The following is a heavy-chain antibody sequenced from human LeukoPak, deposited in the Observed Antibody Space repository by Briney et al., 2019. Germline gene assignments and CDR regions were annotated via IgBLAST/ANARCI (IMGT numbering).Heavy chain of an antibody. Sequence: SETLSLTCTVSGGSISSSSYYWGWIRQPPGKGLEWIGSIYYSESTYYNPSLKSRVTISVDTSKNQFSLKLSSVTAADTAVYYCARELSAYYYGSGSYFIFKGNWFDPWGQGTLVTVSS. V-gene: IGHV4-39*07. J-gene: IGHJ5*02. CDR2: IYYSEST. CDR3: ARELSAYYYGSGSYFIFKGNWFDP. CDR1: GGSISSSSYY. D-gene: IGHD3-10*01.